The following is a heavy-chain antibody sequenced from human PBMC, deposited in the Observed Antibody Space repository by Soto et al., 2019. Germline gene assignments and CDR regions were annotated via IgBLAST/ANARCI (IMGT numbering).Heavy chain of an antibody. V-gene: IGHV3-7*01. CDR2: IKQDGSEK. J-gene: IGHJ4*02. D-gene: IGHD2-15*01. Sequence: GGSLRLSCAASGFTFSSYWMSWVRQAPGKGLEWVANIKQDGSEKYYVDSVKGRFTISRDNAKNSLYLQMNSLRAEDTAVYYCARPDLYCSGGSCYSEGFAYWGQGTLVTVSS. CDR1: GFTFSSYW. CDR3: ARPDLYCSGGSCYSEGFAY.